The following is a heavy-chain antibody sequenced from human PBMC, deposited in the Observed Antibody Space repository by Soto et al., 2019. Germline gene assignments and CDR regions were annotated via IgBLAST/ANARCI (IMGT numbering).Heavy chain of an antibody. V-gene: IGHV4-31*03. CDR1: GGSINSGGYY. Sequence: SETLSLTGTVSGGSINSGGYYWSWIRQHPGQGPEWIGYIYYSGRTYYNPSLESRSSISVDTSKNQFSLKIHSVTAADTAVYSCARLPSIIYYPMDVWGPDTTVTVSS. J-gene: IGHJ6*02. CDR3: ARLPSIIYYPMDV. D-gene: IGHD3-10*01. CDR2: IYYSGRT.